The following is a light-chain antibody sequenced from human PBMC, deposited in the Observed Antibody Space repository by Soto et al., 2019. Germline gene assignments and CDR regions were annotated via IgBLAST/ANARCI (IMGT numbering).Light chain of an antibody. CDR1: SSNIGSNY. CDR2: SNN. J-gene: IGLJ1*01. CDR3: AAWDDSLSGYV. Sequence: QSVLTQPPSASGTPGQMVTISCSGSSSNIGSNYVYWYQQLPGTAPKLLIYSNNQRPSGVPDRFSGSKSGTSASLAISGLRSEDEADYYCAAWDDSLSGYVFGTGTKLTVL. V-gene: IGLV1-47*02.